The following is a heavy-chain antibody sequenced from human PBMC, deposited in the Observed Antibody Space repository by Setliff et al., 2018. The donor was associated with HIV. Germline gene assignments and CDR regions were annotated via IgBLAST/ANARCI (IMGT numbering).Heavy chain of an antibody. CDR2: ISSSDNTI. CDR1: GFTFSSYE. J-gene: IGHJ4*02. Sequence: GSLRLSCAASGFTFSSYEMNWVRQAPGRGLEWVSYISSSDNTIYYADSVKGRFTISRDNAKNSLYLQMNSLRAEDTAVYYCARGEPSILVVPAAFFDYWGQGTLVTVSS. V-gene: IGHV3-48*03. D-gene: IGHD2-2*01. CDR3: ARGEPSILVVPAAFFDY.